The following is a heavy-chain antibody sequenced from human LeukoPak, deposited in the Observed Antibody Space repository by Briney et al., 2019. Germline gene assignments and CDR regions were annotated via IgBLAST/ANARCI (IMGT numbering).Heavy chain of an antibody. CDR3: ASPYCSGGSCGYDAFDI. D-gene: IGHD2-15*01. CDR1: GGSLSSYY. CDR2: IYYSENT. Sequence: SETLSLTCTVSGGSLSSYYWGWIRQPPGKGLEWIGTIYYSENTYTNPSLKSRVTISVDTSKNQFSLKLSSVTAADTAVYYCASPYCSGGSCGYDAFDIWGQGTMVTVSS. J-gene: IGHJ3*02. V-gene: IGHV4-39*07.